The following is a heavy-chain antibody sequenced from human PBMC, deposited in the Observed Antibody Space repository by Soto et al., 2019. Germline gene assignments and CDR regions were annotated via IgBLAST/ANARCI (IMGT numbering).Heavy chain of an antibody. D-gene: IGHD2-15*01. CDR2: ISYDGSNK. CDR3: SKTLSDIVVVVAATHNAFVT. CDR1: GFTFSSYG. Sequence: GGSLRLSCAASGFTFSSYGMHWVRQAPGKGLEWVAVISYDGSNKYYADSVKGRFTISRDNSKNTLYLQMNSLRAEDTAVYYCSKTLSDIVVVVAATHNAFVTWGQGTMVTVPS. V-gene: IGHV3-30*18. J-gene: IGHJ3*02.